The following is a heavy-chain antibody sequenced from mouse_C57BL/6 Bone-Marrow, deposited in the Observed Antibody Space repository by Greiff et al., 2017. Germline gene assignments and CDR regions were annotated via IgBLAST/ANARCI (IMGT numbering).Heavy chain of an antibody. CDR2: ILPGSGST. CDR1: GYTFTGYW. CDR3: AKELIYYYGSSYFYWYFDV. V-gene: IGHV1-9*01. Sequence: QVQLQQSGAELMKPGASVKLSCKATGYTFTGYWLEWVKQRPGHGLEWIGEILPGSGSTNYNEKFKGKATFTADTSSNTAYMQLSSLTTEDSAIYYCAKELIYYYGSSYFYWYFDVWGTGTTVTVSS. D-gene: IGHD1-1*01. J-gene: IGHJ1*03.